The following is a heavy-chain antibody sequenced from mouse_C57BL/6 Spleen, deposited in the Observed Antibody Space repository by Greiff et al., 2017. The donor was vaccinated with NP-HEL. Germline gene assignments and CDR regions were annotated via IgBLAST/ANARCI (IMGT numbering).Heavy chain of an antibody. CDR3: ASSGYARK. V-gene: IGHV1-82*01. J-gene: IGHJ2*01. Sequence: VQLQQSGPELVKPGASVKISCKASGYAFSSSWMNWVKQRPGKGLEWIGRIYPGDGDTNYNGKFKGKATLTADKSSSTAYMQLSSLTSEDSAVYCCASSGYARKWGQGTTLPVSS. D-gene: IGHD3-2*02. CDR2: IYPGDGDT. CDR1: GYAFSSSW.